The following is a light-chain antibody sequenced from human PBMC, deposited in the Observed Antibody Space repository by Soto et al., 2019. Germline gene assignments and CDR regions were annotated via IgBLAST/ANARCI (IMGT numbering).Light chain of an antibody. Sequence: QSALTQPRSVSESPGQSVTISCTGTSSDVGNYNYVSWYQQHPGKAPKVMIYDVNKWPSGVPDRFSGSKSGNTASLTISGLQAEDEADYYCCSYAGSYTWVFGGWTKLTFL. J-gene: IGLJ3*02. CDR1: SSDVGNYNY. V-gene: IGLV2-11*01. CDR3: CSYAGSYTWV. CDR2: DVN.